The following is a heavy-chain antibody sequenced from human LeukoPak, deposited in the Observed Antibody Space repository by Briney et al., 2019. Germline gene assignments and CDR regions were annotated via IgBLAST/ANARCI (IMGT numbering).Heavy chain of an antibody. J-gene: IGHJ4*02. CDR1: GYTFTSYY. Sequence: ASVKVSCKASGYTFTSYYMHWVRQAPGQGLEWMGIINPSGGSTSYAQKFQGRDTMTRDTSTSTVYMELSSLRSEDTAVYYCVRDLNVGTAMVNIGYWGQGTLVTVSS. D-gene: IGHD5-18*01. V-gene: IGHV1-46*01. CDR3: VRDLNVGTAMVNIGY. CDR2: INPSGGST.